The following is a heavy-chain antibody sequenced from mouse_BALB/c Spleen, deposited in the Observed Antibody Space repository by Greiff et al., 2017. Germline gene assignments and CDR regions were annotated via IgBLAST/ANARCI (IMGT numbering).Heavy chain of an antibody. V-gene: IGHV3-6*02. CDR1: GYSITSGYY. CDR3: ARKYGKGYAMDY. CDR2: ISYDGSN. Sequence: EVKLVESGPGLVKPSQSLSLTCSVTGYSITSGYYWNWIRQFPGNKLEWMGYISYDGSNNYNPSLKNRISITRDTSKNQFFLKLNSVTTEDTATYYCARKYGKGYAMDYWGQGTSVTVSS. D-gene: IGHD2-10*02. J-gene: IGHJ4*01.